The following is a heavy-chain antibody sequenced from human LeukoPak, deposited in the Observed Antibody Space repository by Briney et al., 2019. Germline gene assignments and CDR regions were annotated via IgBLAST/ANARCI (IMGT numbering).Heavy chain of an antibody. CDR2: ISGSGGSS. Sequence: PGGSLRLSCAASGFTFNTYAMTWVRQAPGKGLEWVSAISGSGGSSNYADSVKGRFAISRDNSKNTLYLQMNSLRVEDTAVYYCAKDRSQQWLDKGGFDYWGQGTLVTVSS. J-gene: IGHJ4*02. CDR3: AKDRSQQWLDKGGFDY. V-gene: IGHV3-23*01. D-gene: IGHD6-19*01. CDR1: GFTFNTYA.